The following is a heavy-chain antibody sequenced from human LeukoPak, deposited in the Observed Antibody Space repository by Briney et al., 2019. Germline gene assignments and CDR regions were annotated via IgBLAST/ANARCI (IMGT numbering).Heavy chain of an antibody. V-gene: IGHV4-59*01. Sequence: SETLSLTCTVSGGSIRSYYWSWIRQPPGKGLEWIGYIYYSGSTNYNPSLKSRVTISVDTSKNQFSLKLSSVTAADTAVYYCAREMGTIVVPRGGYFDYWGQGTLVTVSS. J-gene: IGHJ4*02. CDR1: GGSIRSYY. CDR3: AREMGTIVVPRGGYFDY. D-gene: IGHD2-21*01. CDR2: IYYSGST.